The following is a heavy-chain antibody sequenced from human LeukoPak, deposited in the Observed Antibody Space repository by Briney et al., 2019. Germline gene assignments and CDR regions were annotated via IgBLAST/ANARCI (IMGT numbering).Heavy chain of an antibody. Sequence: PGGSLRLSCAASGFTFSSYAMHWVRQAPGKGLEWVAVISYDGSNKYYADSVKGRFTISRDNSKNTLYLQMNSLRAEDTAVYYCARGGVRIVGATNDYWGQGTLVTVSS. CDR1: GFTFSSYA. CDR3: ARGGVRIVGATNDY. V-gene: IGHV3-30-3*01. J-gene: IGHJ4*02. D-gene: IGHD1-26*01. CDR2: ISYDGSNK.